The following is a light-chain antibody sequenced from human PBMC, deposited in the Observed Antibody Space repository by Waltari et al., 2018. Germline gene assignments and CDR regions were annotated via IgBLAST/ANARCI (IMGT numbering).Light chain of an antibody. CDR1: NIGTYS. J-gene: IGLJ1*01. CDR3: HVWHPHVDPGV. CDR2: YDR. V-gene: IGLV3-21*04. Sequence: SYVVTQSPSVSVAPGETATITCGGDNIGTYSVHWYQQKAGQAPVLVIFYDRDRPSGIPVRFPGSNSGNTATLTISRVEAGDEARYYCHVWHPHVDPGVFGTGTEVTVL.